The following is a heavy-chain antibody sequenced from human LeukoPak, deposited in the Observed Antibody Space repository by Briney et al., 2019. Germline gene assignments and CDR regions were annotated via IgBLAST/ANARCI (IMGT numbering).Heavy chain of an antibody. Sequence: PSQTLSLTCTVSGVSISSGDYDWSWIRQPPGKGLEWIGYTYYSGSTYYNPSLKSRVTISVDTSKNQFSLKLSSVTAADTAVYYCARPYYYDSRIDPWGQGTRVTVSS. D-gene: IGHD3-22*01. J-gene: IGHJ5*02. CDR1: GVSISSGDYD. V-gene: IGHV4-30-4*01. CDR2: TYYSGST. CDR3: ARPYYYDSRIDP.